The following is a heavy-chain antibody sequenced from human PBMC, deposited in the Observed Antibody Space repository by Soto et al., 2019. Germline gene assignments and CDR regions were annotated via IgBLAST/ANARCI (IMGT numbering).Heavy chain of an antibody. J-gene: IGHJ5*02. CDR1: GFTFSSYD. D-gene: IGHD6-13*01. V-gene: IGHV3-13*01. CDR3: ERGHSIAAAGILFDP. Sequence: GGSLRLSCAASGFTFSSYDMHWVRQATGKGLEWVSAIGTAGDTYYPGSVKGRFTISRENAKNSLYLQMNSLRAGDTAVYYCERGHSIAAAGILFDPWGQGTLVTVYS. CDR2: IGTAGDT.